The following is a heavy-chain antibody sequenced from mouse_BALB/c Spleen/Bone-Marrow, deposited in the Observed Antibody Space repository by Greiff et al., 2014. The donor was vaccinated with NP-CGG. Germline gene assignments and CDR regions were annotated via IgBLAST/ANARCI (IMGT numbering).Heavy chain of an antibody. D-gene: IGHD2-3*01. Sequence: EVQLVESGGGLVQPGGSLKLSCAASGFDFSRYWMSWVRQAPGKGLEWIGEINPDSSTINYTPTLKDKFIISRDNAKNTLYLQMSKVRSEDTALYYCARLGYYGGFAYWGQGTLVTVSA. CDR3: ARLGYYGGFAY. CDR2: INPDSSTI. CDR1: GFDFSRYW. V-gene: IGHV4-1*02. J-gene: IGHJ3*01.